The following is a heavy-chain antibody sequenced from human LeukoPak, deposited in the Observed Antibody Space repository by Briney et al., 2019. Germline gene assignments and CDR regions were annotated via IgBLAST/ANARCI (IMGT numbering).Heavy chain of an antibody. CDR1: GDSVSGKSAA. V-gene: IGHV6-1*01. CDR3: ARGGTRYTSGWSPFDH. Sequence: SQTLSLTCAISGDSVSGKSAAWSWIRQSPSRSLEWLGRTYYRSKWFNDYAVSVKSRISISPDTSKNQFSLQLNSVTPEDTAIYYCARGGTRYTSGWSPFDHWGQGILVTVSS. D-gene: IGHD6-19*01. J-gene: IGHJ4*02. CDR2: TYYRSKWFN.